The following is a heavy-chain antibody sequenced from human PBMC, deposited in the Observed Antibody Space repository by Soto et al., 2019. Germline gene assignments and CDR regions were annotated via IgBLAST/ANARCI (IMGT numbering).Heavy chain of an antibody. CDR2: IWYDGSNK. Sequence: PGGSLRLSCAASGFTFSSYGMHWVRQAPGKGLEWVAVIWYDGSNKYYADSVKGRFTISRDNSKNTLYLQMNSLRAEDTAVYYCARERGWHPHYYCYGMDVWGQGTTVTVSS. J-gene: IGHJ6*02. CDR3: ARERGWHPHYYCYGMDV. V-gene: IGHV3-33*01. CDR1: GFTFSSYG. D-gene: IGHD6-19*01.